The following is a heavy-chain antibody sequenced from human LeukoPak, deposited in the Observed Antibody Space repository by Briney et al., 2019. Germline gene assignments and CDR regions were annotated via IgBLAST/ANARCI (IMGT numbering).Heavy chain of an antibody. J-gene: IGHJ4*02. D-gene: IGHD2-21*02. CDR1: GGSISSSNW. CDR2: IYHSGST. V-gene: IGHV4-4*02. Sequence: PSGTLSLTCAVSGGSISSSNWWSWVRQPPGKGLEWIGEIYHSGSTNYNPSLKSRVTISVDKSKNQFSLKLSSVTAADTAVYYCARVSLRGLAVSTEPFFDYWGQGTLVTVSS. CDR3: ARVSLRGLAVSTEPFFDY.